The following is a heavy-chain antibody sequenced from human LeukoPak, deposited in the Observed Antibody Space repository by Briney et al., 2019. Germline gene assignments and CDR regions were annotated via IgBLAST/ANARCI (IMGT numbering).Heavy chain of an antibody. CDR3: ASDSYSPEYFQH. J-gene: IGHJ1*01. D-gene: IGHD2-15*01. CDR2: ISYDGGNK. CDR1: GFTFSSYG. V-gene: IGHV3-30*03. Sequence: GKSLRLSCAASGFTFSSYGMHWVRQAPGKGLEWVAVISYDGGNKYYADSVKGRFTISRDNSKNSLYLQMNSLRAEDTAVYYCASDSYSPEYFQHWGQGTLVTVSS.